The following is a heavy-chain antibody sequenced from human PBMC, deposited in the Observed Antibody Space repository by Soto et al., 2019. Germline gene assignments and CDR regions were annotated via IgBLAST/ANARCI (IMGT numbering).Heavy chain of an antibody. Sequence: GGSLRLSCAASGFTFSSYAMSWVRQAPGKGLEWVSAISGSGGSTYYADSVKGRFTISRDNSKNTLYLQMNSLRAEDTAVYYCAKGYCSSTSCYDFDYWGQGTLVTVSS. CDR1: GFTFSSYA. D-gene: IGHD2-2*01. V-gene: IGHV3-23*01. J-gene: IGHJ4*02. CDR2: ISGSGGST. CDR3: AKGYCSSTSCYDFDY.